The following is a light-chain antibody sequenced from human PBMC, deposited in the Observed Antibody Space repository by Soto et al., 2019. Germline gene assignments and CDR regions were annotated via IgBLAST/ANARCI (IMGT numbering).Light chain of an antibody. CDR2: DVT. Sequence: QSVLTQPPSASGSPGQSVTISCTGTSSDVGGYNYVSWYQQHPGKAPKLIIYDVTKRPSGVSNRFSGSKSGNTASLTISGIQAEDEGDYYCGSITRSSTSVFGTGTKLTVL. V-gene: IGLV2-14*01. CDR3: GSITRSSTSV. CDR1: SSDVGGYNY. J-gene: IGLJ1*01.